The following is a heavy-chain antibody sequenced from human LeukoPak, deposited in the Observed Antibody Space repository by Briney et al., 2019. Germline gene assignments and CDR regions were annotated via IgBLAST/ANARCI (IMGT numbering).Heavy chain of an antibody. CDR1: GGSISSYY. V-gene: IGHV4-59*12. CDR3: ARKIRYFDWLLKGVSWFDP. J-gene: IGHJ5*02. D-gene: IGHD3-9*01. Sequence: SETLSLTCTVSGGSISSYYWSWIRQPPGKGLEWIGYIYYSGSTNYNPSLKSRVTISVDTSKNQFSLKLSSVTAADTAVYYCARKIRYFDWLLKGVSWFDPGGQGTLVTVSS. CDR2: IYYSGST.